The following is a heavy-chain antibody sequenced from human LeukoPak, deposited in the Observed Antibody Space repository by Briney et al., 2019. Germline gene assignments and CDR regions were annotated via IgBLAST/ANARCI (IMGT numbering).Heavy chain of an antibody. CDR3: WRDRRSSGWYVFNY. D-gene: IGHD6-19*01. Sequence: GRSLRLSCAASGFTVSRNYMIWVRQAPGTGLEWVSVIYSGGSTYYADSVKGRFTISRDNSKNTLYLQMNSLRDEDTAVYYLWRDRRSSGWYVFNYWGQGRLATLSS. V-gene: IGHV3-66*01. CDR1: GFTVSRNY. CDR2: IYSGGST. J-gene: IGHJ4*02.